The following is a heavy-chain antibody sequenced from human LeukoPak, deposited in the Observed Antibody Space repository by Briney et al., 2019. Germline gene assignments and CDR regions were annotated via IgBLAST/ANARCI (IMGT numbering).Heavy chain of an antibody. J-gene: IGHJ4*02. D-gene: IGHD5-12*01. CDR1: GYTFAIYV. V-gene: IGHV1-18*01. Sequence: ASVKVSCKASGYTFAIYVISLVRQAPGQGLEWIGWISAHDGKTHFAQNVQGRVTLTKDTTTSTAYMEMKSLRSDDTAMYYCARTKSGYVIDDYWGQGTLVTVSS. CDR3: ARTKSGYVIDDY. CDR2: ISAHDGKT.